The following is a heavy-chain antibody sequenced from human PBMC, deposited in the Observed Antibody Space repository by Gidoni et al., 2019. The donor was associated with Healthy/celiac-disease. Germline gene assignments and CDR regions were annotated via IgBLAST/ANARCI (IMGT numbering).Heavy chain of an antibody. J-gene: IGHJ6*02. CDR3: ARDLSYRNYDYVWGSSPEYYYYYGMDV. Sequence: QVQLVQSGAEVKKPGASVKVSCKASGDTFTSYYMHWVRPAPGQGLEWMGIINPSGGSTSYAQKFQGRVTMTRDTSTSTVYMELSSLRSEDTAVYYCARDLSYRNYDYVWGSSPEYYYYYGMDVWGQGTTVTVSS. CDR2: INPSGGST. D-gene: IGHD3-16*01. CDR1: GDTFTSYY. V-gene: IGHV1-46*01.